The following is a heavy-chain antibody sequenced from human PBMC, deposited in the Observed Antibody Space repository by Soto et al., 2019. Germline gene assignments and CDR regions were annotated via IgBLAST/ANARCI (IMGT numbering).Heavy chain of an antibody. J-gene: IGHJ4*02. CDR2: ITTDKGKT. CDR1: GYTFTSFG. CDR3: ATRSPAFDY. V-gene: IGHV1-18*01. Sequence: QVQLVQSGPEVKKPGASVKVSCKTSGYTFTSFGISWVRQAPGQGLEWMGWITTDKGKTNYAQKFQGRVTMTTDTSTSNAYMELRSLRSDDTAVYYCATRSPAFDYWGQGTLVTVSS.